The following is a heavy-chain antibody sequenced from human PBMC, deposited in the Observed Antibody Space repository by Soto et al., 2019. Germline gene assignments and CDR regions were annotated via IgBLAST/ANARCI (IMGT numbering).Heavy chain of an antibody. CDR3: ARGTHQKLYCTSSSCYHYYYGLAV. V-gene: IGHV1-18*01. Sequence: GPVKVSCKASGYIFTTYGFSWVRQAPGRGLEWMGWISAYNGDTNYAQNLQGRVTMTTDTSTQTAYMELRSLRSDDTAVYYCARGTHQKLYCTSSSCYHYYYGLAVWGQGTTVIVSS. CDR2: ISAYNGDT. CDR1: GYIFTTYG. D-gene: IGHD2-2*01. J-gene: IGHJ6*02.